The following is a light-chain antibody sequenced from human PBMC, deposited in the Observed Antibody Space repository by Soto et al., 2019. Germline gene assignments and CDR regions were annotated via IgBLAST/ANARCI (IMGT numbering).Light chain of an antibody. J-gene: IGKJ4*01. V-gene: IGKV3-20*01. CDR3: QQYGGSPLT. Sequence: EVVLKQSQGTLSLSPGERATLSCRASHIISSSHLAWYQQKPGQPPTLLIYETFTRATGIPDRFSGSGSGTGFTLTISRLEPEDFAVYFCQQYGGSPLTFGGVSKVDI. CDR2: ETF. CDR1: HIISSSH.